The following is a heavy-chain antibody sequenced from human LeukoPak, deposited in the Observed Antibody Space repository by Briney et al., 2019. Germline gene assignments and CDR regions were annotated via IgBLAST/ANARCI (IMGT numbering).Heavy chain of an antibody. Sequence: GESLKISCKGSGYSFTRSWIGWVRQMPGKGLGWLGIVYPGDSDTKYSPSFQGQVTISADKSITTAYLQWSSLKASDTAIYYCARHTAAAGPIDFWGQGTLVTVSS. CDR2: VYPGDSDT. CDR3: ARHTAAAGPIDF. CDR1: GYSFTRSW. J-gene: IGHJ4*02. V-gene: IGHV5-51*01. D-gene: IGHD6-13*01.